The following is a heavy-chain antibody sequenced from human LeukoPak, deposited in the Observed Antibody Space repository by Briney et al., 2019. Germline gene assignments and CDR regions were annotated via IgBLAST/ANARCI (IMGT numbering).Heavy chain of an antibody. D-gene: IGHD2-2*01. CDR1: GYSFTSYW. CDR3: ARGYCSSTSCSADAFDI. V-gene: IGHV5-51*01. Sequence: GESLKISCKGSGYSFTSYWIGWVRQVPGKGLEWMGIIYPGDSDTRYSPSFQGQVTISADKSISTAYLQWSSLKASDTAMYYCARGYCSSTSCSADAFDIWGQGTMVTVSS. J-gene: IGHJ3*02. CDR2: IYPGDSDT.